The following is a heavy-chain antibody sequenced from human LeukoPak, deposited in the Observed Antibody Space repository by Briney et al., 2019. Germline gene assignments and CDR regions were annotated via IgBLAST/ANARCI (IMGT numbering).Heavy chain of an antibody. J-gene: IGHJ4*02. V-gene: IGHV3-21*01. D-gene: IGHD1-26*01. Sequence: GGSLRLSCAASGFTFSSYSMNWVRRAPGKGLEWVSSISSSSSSYIYYADSVKGRFTISRANAKNSLYLQMNSLRAEDTAVYYCASSPSLGATTSFDDWGQGTLVTVSS. CDR1: GFTFSSYS. CDR2: ISSSSSSYI. CDR3: ASSPSLGATTSFDD.